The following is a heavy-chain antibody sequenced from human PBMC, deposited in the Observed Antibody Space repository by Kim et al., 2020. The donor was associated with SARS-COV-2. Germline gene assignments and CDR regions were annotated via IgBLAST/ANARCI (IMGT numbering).Heavy chain of an antibody. J-gene: IGHJ6*02. CDR2: ISSSGDIV. Sequence: GGSLRLSCAASGFTFSDFYMTWIRQAPGKGLEWTSYISSSGDIVYYADSVKGRFTISRDTAKNSLFLQMNSLRAEDTAVYYCARGTYGSGNYRSYYGMDVWGQGTTVIVS. V-gene: IGHV3-11*01. D-gene: IGHD3-10*01. CDR1: GFTFSDFY. CDR3: ARGTYGSGNYRSYYGMDV.